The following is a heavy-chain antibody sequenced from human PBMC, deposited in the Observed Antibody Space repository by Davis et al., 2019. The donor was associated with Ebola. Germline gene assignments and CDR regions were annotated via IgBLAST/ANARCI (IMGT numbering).Heavy chain of an antibody. CDR3: RSTVTNGPDS. D-gene: IGHD4-17*01. CDR1: GFIFSTHI. V-gene: IGHV3-23*01. CDR2: ISASGSST. J-gene: IGHJ4*02. Sequence: GESLKISCVASGFIFSTHIMNWVRQAPGKGLEWVSVISASGSSTYYADSVKGRFTISRDSSRNTLYLQMNSLRVEDTAVYYCRSTVTNGPDSWGQGTLVTVSS.